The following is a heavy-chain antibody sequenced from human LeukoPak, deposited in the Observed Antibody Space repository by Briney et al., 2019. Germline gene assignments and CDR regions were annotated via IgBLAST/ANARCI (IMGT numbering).Heavy chain of an antibody. V-gene: IGHV4-4*02. D-gene: IGHD1-26*01. J-gene: IGHJ3*02. CDR2: IYHSGST. Sequence: SGTLSLTCTVSGGSVSSSNWWSWVRQPPEKGLEWIGEIYHSGSTNYNPSLKSRVTISVDTSKNQFSLKLRSVTAADTAVYYCARVSWEMGDAFDIWGQGTMVTVSS. CDR3: ARVSWEMGDAFDI. CDR1: GGSVSSSNW.